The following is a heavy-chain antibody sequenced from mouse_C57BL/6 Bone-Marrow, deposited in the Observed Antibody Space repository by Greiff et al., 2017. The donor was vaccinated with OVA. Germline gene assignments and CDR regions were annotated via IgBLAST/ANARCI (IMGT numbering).Heavy chain of an antibody. Sequence: VQLQQSGPELVKPGASVKISCKASGYSFTSYYIPWVKQRPGQGLEWIGWIYPGSGNTKYNEKFKGKATLTADPSSSTAYMQLSSLTSEDSAVYYCARPVSTWFAYWGQGTLVTVSA. V-gene: IGHV1-66*01. D-gene: IGHD1-1*01. J-gene: IGHJ3*01. CDR3: ARPVSTWFAY. CDR1: GYSFTSYY. CDR2: IYPGSGNT.